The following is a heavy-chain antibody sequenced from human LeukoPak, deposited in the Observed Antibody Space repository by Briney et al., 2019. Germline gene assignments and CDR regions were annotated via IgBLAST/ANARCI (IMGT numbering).Heavy chain of an antibody. J-gene: IGHJ4*02. V-gene: IGHV4-59*08. CDR3: ARLNKAGGSHRDFDC. CDR1: GASIRTYH. D-gene: IGHD4-23*01. Sequence: PSETLSLTCTVSGASIRTYHWSWFRQSPGKGLEWTASIYDSCYTNYSPSLKSRTTISVDTSNNQFSLRLTSVTAADTAVYYCARLNKAGGSHRDFDCWGQGTLVTVSS. CDR2: IYDSCYT.